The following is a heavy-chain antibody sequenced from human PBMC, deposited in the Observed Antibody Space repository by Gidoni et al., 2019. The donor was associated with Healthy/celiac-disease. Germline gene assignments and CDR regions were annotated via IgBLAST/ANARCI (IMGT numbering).Heavy chain of an antibody. CDR2: SYTSGST. CDR1: GGSISSYY. Sequence: QVQLQESGPGLVKPSETLSLTCTVSGGSISSYYWSWIRQPAGKGLEWIGRSYTSGSTNYNPSLKSRVTMSVDTSKNQCSLKLSSVTAADTAVYYCARDLRYSSSSGWFDPWGQGTLVTVSS. V-gene: IGHV4-4*07. CDR3: ARDLRYSSSSGWFDP. D-gene: IGHD6-6*01. J-gene: IGHJ5*02.